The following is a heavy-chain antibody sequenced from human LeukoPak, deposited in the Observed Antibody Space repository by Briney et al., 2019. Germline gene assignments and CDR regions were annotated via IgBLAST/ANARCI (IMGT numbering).Heavy chain of an antibody. V-gene: IGHV3-23*01. CDR3: ATLGQGSCWPDDACDI. CDR2: ISGSGGST. Sequence: GGSLRLSCAASGFTFSSYAMSWVRQAPGKGLEWVSAISGSGGSTYYADSVKGRFTISRDNSKNTLYLQMNSLRAEDTAVYYCATLGQGSCWPDDACDIWGQGTMVTVSS. CDR1: GFTFSSYA. J-gene: IGHJ3*02. D-gene: IGHD6-19*01.